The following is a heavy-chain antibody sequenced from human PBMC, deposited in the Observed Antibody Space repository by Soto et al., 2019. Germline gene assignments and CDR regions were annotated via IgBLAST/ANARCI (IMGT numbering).Heavy chain of an antibody. V-gene: IGHV3-7*01. Sequence: GGSLRLSCAASGFTFSSYWMSWVRQAPGKGLEWVANIKQDGSEKYYVDSVKGRFTISRDNAKNSLYLQMNSLRAEDTAVYYCARGDDFWSGYYSGIDYWGQGTLVTVSS. CDR1: GFTFSSYW. CDR3: ARGDDFWSGYYSGIDY. J-gene: IGHJ4*02. CDR2: IKQDGSEK. D-gene: IGHD3-3*01.